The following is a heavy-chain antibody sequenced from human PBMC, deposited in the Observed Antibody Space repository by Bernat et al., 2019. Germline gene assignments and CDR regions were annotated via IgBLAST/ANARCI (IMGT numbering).Heavy chain of an antibody. CDR1: GFTFSSYA. CDR2: ISGSGGST. J-gene: IGHJ4*02. Sequence: EVQLLESGGGLVQPGGSLRFSCAASGFTFSSYAMSWVRQAPGKGLEWVSAISGSGGSTYYADSVKGRFTISRDNSKNTLYLQMSSLRAEDTAVYYCATEYQWLVLGRVLEWGQGTLVTVSS. D-gene: IGHD6-19*01. CDR3: ATEYQWLVLGRVLE. V-gene: IGHV3-23*01.